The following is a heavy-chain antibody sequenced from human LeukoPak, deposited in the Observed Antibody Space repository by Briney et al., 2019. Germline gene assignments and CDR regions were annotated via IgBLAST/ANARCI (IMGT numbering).Heavy chain of an antibody. CDR3: AKDGGVPAAIFAGYFDY. V-gene: IGHV3-23*01. CDR2: ISGSGGST. J-gene: IGHJ4*02. D-gene: IGHD2-2*02. CDR1: GFTFSSYS. Sequence: PGGSLRLSCAASGFTFSSYSMSWVRQAPGKGLEWVSAISGSGGSTYYADSVKGRFTISRDNSKNTLYLQMNSLRAEDTAVYYCAKDGGVPAAIFAGYFDYWGQGTLVTVSS.